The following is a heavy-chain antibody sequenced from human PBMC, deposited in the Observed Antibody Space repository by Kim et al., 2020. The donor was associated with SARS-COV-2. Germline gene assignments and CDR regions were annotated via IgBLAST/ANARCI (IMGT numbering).Heavy chain of an antibody. CDR3: MKGGWGSIWDH. CDR1: GFTFTGYA. Sequence: GGSLRISCTTSGFTFTGYAMSWVRQAPGKGLEWVSSIDGSDGTTYYVDSVKGRFTISRDNSKNTLYLQMSTLRADDTAVYYCMKGGWGSIWDHWGQGTLVTVSS. CDR2: IDGSDGTT. J-gene: IGHJ4*02. D-gene: IGHD2-21*01. V-gene: IGHV3-23*01.